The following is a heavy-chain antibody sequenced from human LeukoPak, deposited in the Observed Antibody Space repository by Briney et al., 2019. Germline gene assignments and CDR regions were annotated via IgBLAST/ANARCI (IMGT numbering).Heavy chain of an antibody. CDR3: AKDRTKTKVVVTAESYLVEHWFDP. Sequence: GGSLRLSCAASGFTFSSYAMSWVRQAPGKGLEWVSAISGSGGSTYYADSVKGRFTISRDNSKNTLYLQMNSLRAEDTAVYYCAKDRTKTKVVVTAESYLVEHWFDPWGQGTLVTVSS. V-gene: IGHV3-23*01. J-gene: IGHJ5*02. CDR1: GFTFSSYA. D-gene: IGHD2-21*02. CDR2: ISGSGGST.